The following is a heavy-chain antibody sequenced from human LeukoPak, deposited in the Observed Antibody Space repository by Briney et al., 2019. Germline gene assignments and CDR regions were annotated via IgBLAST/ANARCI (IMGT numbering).Heavy chain of an antibody. D-gene: IGHD3-9*01. J-gene: IGHJ4*02. V-gene: IGHV5-10-1*01. CDR3: ARRRYDILTGYYYFDY. CDR2: IDPSDSYT. Sequence: GESLKICCKGSGYSFTSYWISWVRQMPGKGLEWMGRIDPSDSYTNYSPSFQGHVTISADKSITTAYLQWSSLKASDTAMYYCARRRYDILTGYYYFDYWGQGTLVTVSS. CDR1: GYSFTSYW.